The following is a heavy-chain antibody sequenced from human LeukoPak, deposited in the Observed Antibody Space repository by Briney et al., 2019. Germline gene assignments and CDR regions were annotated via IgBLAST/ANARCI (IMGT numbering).Heavy chain of an antibody. CDR3: AKIGDIVAVPAAINWFDP. D-gene: IGHD2-2*01. V-gene: IGHV1-2*02. CDR2: INPNSGGT. CDR1: GYTFTGYY. J-gene: IGHJ5*02. Sequence: EASVRVSCKASGYTFTGYYLHWARQAPGQGLEWMGWINPNSGGTNYAQKFQGRLTMTRDTSISTAYMELSRLKSDDTAMYYCAKIGDIVAVPAAINWFDPWGQGTLVTVSS.